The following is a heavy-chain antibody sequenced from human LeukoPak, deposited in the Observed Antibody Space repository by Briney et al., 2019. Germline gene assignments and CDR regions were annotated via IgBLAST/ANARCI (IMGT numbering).Heavy chain of an antibody. CDR2: INNDGSGT. J-gene: IGHJ3*02. D-gene: IGHD5-24*01. CDR3: AREGRDGQQLKAFDI. CDR1: GFTFSSCW. V-gene: IGHV3-74*01. Sequence: GGSLRLSCAASGFTFSSCWMHWVRQTPGKGLVWVSRINNDGSGTSYADSVKDRFTISRDNAKNILFLQMNSLRAEDTAVYYCAREGRDGQQLKAFDIWGQGTMVTVSS.